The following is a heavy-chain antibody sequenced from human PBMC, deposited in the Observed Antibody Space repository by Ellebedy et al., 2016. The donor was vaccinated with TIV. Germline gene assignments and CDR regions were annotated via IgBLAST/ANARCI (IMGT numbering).Heavy chain of an antibody. CDR3: AKGLGSSWSTFFDY. J-gene: IGHJ4*02. Sequence: GESLKISCTASGFTFSDYSMNWVRQAPGKGLEWVSYIRGRSETIYYADSVKGRFTISRDNSKNTLYLQMNSLRAEDTAVYYCAKGLGSSWSTFFDYWGQGTLVTVSS. CDR2: IRGRSETI. D-gene: IGHD6-13*01. V-gene: IGHV3-48*01. CDR1: GFTFSDYS.